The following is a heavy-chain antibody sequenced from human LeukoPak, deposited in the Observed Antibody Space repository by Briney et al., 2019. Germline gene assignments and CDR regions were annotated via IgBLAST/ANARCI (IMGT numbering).Heavy chain of an antibody. J-gene: IGHJ4*02. V-gene: IGHV4-34*01. CDR2: INHTGTT. CDR3: ARDGLRRRVMIAFGGGGQFDY. Sequence: SETLSLTCAVYGETFTGYYWNWIRQTPGKGLEWIGEINHTGTTNYNPSLKSRVTMSVDASKNQFSLNLSSVTAADTAVYYCARDGLRRRVMIAFGGGGQFDYWGQGTLLIVSS. CDR1: GETFTGYY. D-gene: IGHD3-16*01.